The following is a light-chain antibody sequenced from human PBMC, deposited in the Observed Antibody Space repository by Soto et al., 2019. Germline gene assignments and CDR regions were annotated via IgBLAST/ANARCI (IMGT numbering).Light chain of an antibody. Sequence: QSVLTQPASVSGSPGQSITISCTGTSSDVGGYNYVSWYQQHPGKAPKLMIYDVNNRPSGVSNRFSGSKSGNTASLTISGLQAEDDADYYCSSYTSSSTLVVFGGGTKLTVL. CDR1: SSDVGGYNY. J-gene: IGLJ2*01. CDR2: DVN. CDR3: SSYTSSSTLVV. V-gene: IGLV2-14*01.